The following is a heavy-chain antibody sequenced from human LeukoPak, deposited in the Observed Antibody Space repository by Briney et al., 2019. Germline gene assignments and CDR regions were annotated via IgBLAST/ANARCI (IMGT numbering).Heavy chain of an antibody. Sequence: GGSLRLSRAASGFTFSSYAMSWVRQAPGKGLEWVSAISGSGGSTYYADSVKSRFTISRDNSKNTLYLQMNSLRAEDTAVYYCAKDERSSWPPNWFDPWGQGTLVTVSS. D-gene: IGHD6-13*01. CDR3: AKDERSSWPPNWFDP. J-gene: IGHJ5*02. CDR2: ISGSGGST. V-gene: IGHV3-23*01. CDR1: GFTFSSYA.